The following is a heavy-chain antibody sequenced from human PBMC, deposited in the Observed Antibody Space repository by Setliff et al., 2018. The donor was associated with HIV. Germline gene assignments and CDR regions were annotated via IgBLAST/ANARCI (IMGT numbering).Heavy chain of an antibody. J-gene: IGHJ4*02. CDR3: ARRSIVVV. CDR2: INHGAST. CDR1: GGSFSDYF. D-gene: IGHD2-21*01. V-gene: IGHV4-34*01. Sequence: SETLSLTCAVYGGSFSDYFWTWIRQPPGKGLEWIGEINHGASTKYNPSLKSRVTISIDTSKNQFSLKLSSVTAADTSMYYCARRSIVVVWGQGKLVTVSS.